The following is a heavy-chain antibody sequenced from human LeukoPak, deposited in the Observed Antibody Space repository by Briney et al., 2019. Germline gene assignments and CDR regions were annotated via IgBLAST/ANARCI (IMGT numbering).Heavy chain of an antibody. CDR2: IYYTGNT. CDR1: GVSISSSNSY. Sequence: SETLSLTCTVSGVSISSSNSYWGWIRQPPGEGLEWIGSIYYTGNTYYNASLKSQVSISIDTSKNQFSLKLTSVTAADTSVYYCARQTGSGLFILPGGQGTLVTVSS. CDR3: ARQTGSGLFILP. J-gene: IGHJ4*02. V-gene: IGHV4-39*01. D-gene: IGHD3/OR15-3a*01.